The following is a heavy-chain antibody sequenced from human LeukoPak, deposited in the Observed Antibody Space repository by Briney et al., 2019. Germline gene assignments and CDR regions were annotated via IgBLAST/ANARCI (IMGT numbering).Heavy chain of an antibody. V-gene: IGHV3-23*01. Sequence: PGGSLRLSCAASGFTFSSYAMSWVRQAPGKGLEWVSAISGSGGSTYYADSVKGRFTISRDNSKNTLYLQMNSLRAEDTAVYYCAKDHARPSPFYDNWFDPWGQGTLVTVSS. CDR3: AKDHARPSPFYDNWFDP. J-gene: IGHJ5*02. D-gene: IGHD3-3*02. CDR1: GFTFSSYA. CDR2: ISGSGGST.